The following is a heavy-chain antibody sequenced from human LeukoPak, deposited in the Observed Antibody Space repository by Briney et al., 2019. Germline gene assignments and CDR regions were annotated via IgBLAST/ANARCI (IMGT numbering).Heavy chain of an antibody. D-gene: IGHD6-13*01. V-gene: IGHV3-21*01. Sequence: PGGSLRLSCAASGFTFSRDSMNWVRQAPGKGLEWVSSISISSNYKYYPDSLKGRFTISRENAKNSLYLQMNSLRAEDTAVYYCARDARGYGLSSLDPWGQGTLVTVSS. J-gene: IGHJ5*02. CDR3: ARDARGYGLSSLDP. CDR1: GFTFSRDS. CDR2: ISISSNYK.